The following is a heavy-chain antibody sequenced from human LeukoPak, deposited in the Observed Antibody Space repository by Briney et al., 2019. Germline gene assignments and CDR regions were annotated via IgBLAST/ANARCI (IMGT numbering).Heavy chain of an antibody. CDR3: AARYYCNGVLYPFDG. D-gene: IGHD2-8*01. J-gene: IGHJ4*02. Sequence: SETLSLTCTVSGGSISSYYWSWIRQPAGKGLEWIGRIYTSGSTYYNPSLKSRVTISLDTSKSHFSLKLKSVTATDTAAYYCAARYYCNGVLYPFDGWGQGTLVTVSS. CDR1: GGSISSYY. CDR2: IYTSGST. V-gene: IGHV4-4*07.